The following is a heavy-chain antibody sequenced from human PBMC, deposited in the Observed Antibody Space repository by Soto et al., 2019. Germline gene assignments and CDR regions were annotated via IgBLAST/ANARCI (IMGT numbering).Heavy chain of an antibody. Sequence: WMGWINVGNGNTRYSQKFQGRLTLTRDTPGNTAYLELNSLISEDTAVYYCARRSEELGYCSGGSCYSFDYWGQGTLVTVSS. CDR3: ARRSEELGYCSGGSCYSFDY. D-gene: IGHD2-15*01. CDR2: INVGNGNT. V-gene: IGHV1-3*01. J-gene: IGHJ4*02.